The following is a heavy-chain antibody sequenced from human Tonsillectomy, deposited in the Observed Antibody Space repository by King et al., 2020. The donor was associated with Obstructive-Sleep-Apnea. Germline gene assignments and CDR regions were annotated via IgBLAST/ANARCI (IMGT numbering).Heavy chain of an antibody. D-gene: IGHD3-10*01. CDR1: GFTLDDYA. J-gene: IGHJ6*02. V-gene: IGHV3-9*01. CDR3: AQSYGSGSPPFYYGLDV. Sequence: VQLVESGGGLVQPGRSLRLSCAASGFTLDDYAMHWVRQAPGKGLEWVSGISWNRGSIGYAESVKGRFTISRDNAKNSLYLQMNSLRAEDTALYYVAQSYGSGSPPFYYGLDVWGQGTTVTVSS. CDR2: ISWNRGSI.